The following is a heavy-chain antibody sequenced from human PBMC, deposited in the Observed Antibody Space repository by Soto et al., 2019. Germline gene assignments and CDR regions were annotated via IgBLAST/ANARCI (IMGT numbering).Heavy chain of an antibody. D-gene: IGHD2-15*01. CDR1: GGTFSSYA. Sequence: QVQLVQSGAEVKKPGSSVKVSCKASGGTFSSYAISWVRQAPGQGLEWMGGIIPIFGTANYAQKFQGRVTITADKSTSTAYMELSSLRSEDTAVYYCARKTLYCSGGSCYQTTSQYYFDYWGQGTLDTVSS. CDR3: ARKTLYCSGGSCYQTTSQYYFDY. J-gene: IGHJ4*02. CDR2: IIPIFGTA. V-gene: IGHV1-69*06.